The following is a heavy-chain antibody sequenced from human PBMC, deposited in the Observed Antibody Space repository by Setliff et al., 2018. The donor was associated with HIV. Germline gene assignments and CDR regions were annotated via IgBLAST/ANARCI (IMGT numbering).Heavy chain of an antibody. CDR2: IIPNSGGT. V-gene: IGHV1-69*10. Sequence: SVKVSCKASGGNFNNYALSWVRQAPGQGLQWMGRIIPNSGGTNYAQKFQGRVTITADKSTSTAYMELSSLRSEDTAVYYCARVGYYGSGSYYGVGYYYMDVWGKGTTVTVS. CDR1: GGNFNNYA. J-gene: IGHJ6*03. D-gene: IGHD3-10*01. CDR3: ARVGYYGSGSYYGVGYYYMDV.